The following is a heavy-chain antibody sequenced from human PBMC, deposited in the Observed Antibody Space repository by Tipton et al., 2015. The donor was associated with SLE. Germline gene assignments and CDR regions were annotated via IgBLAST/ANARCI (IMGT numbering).Heavy chain of an antibody. CDR2: IYYSGNT. V-gene: IGHV4-61*01. D-gene: IGHD2-8*01. CDR1: GGSVSSGSYY. J-gene: IGHJ2*01. CDR3: ARDGGLGYCTNGVCPSDL. Sequence: TLSLTCTVSGGSVSSGSYYWSWIRQPPGKGLEWIGYIYYSGNTNYNPSLKSRVTISVDTSKNQFSLKLSSVTAADTAVYYCARDGGLGYCTNGVCPSDLWGRGTLVTVSS.